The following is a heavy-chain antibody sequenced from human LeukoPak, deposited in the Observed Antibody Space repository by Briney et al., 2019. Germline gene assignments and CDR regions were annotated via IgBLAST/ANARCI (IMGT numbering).Heavy chain of an antibody. D-gene: IGHD1-26*01. V-gene: IGHV3-21*01. J-gene: IGHJ4*02. CDR1: GFTFSSYA. Sequence: PGGSLRLSCAASGFTFSSYAMSWVRQAPGKGLEWVSSISSTSTYIYYADSVKGRFTISRDNAKNSLYLQMNSLRAEDTAVYYCARVGIVGATTGFDYWGQGTLVTVSS. CDR3: ARVGIVGATTGFDY. CDR2: ISSTSTYI.